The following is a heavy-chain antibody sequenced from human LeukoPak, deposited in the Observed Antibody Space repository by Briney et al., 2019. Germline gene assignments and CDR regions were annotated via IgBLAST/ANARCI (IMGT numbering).Heavy chain of an antibody. CDR2: ISSSGDTI. J-gene: IGHJ1*01. Sequence: GGSLRLSCAASGFTFRDYYMTWMRQAPGKGLEWLSYISSSGDTIYYADSVKGRFTISRDNAKKSLYLQMNSLRAEDTAVYYCARPGSGSSGWYKAEYFQHWGQGTLVTVSS. D-gene: IGHD6-19*01. CDR1: GFTFRDYY. V-gene: IGHV3-11*04. CDR3: ARPGSGSSGWYKAEYFQH.